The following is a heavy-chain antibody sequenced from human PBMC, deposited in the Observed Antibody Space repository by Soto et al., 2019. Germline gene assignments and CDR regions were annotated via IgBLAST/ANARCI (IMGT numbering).Heavy chain of an antibody. CDR3: AHRRGGCSGGSCYSHYYGMAV. CDR1: GFSLSTSGVG. CDR2: IYWDDDK. J-gene: IGHJ6*02. D-gene: IGHD2-15*01. Sequence: QITLKESGPTLVKPTQTLTLTCTFSGFSLSTSGVGVGWIRQPPGKALEWLALIYWDDDKRYSPSLKSRLTITKDSSKNLLVLTMTNMYPVDTAPYYCAHRRGGCSGGSCYSHYYGMAVWGQGTTVTVSS. V-gene: IGHV2-5*02.